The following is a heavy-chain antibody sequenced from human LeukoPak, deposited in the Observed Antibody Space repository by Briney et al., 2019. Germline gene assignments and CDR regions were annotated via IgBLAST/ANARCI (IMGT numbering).Heavy chain of an antibody. CDR3: VKTMVTFGGIIRADAFDI. J-gene: IGHJ3*02. Sequence: GGSLRLSCSASGFTFSIYAMHWVRQAPGKGLEYLSGINSNGGTTNYADSVKGRFTISRDNFKNTLYLQMSSLRPEDTAVYYCVKTMVTFGGIIRADAFDIWGQGTMVTVSS. CDR2: INSNGGTT. V-gene: IGHV3-64D*06. CDR1: GFTFSIYA. D-gene: IGHD3-16*01.